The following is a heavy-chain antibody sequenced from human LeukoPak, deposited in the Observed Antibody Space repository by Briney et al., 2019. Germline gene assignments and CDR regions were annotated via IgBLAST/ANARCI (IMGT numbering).Heavy chain of an antibody. CDR3: ARCPPAVDSSGYYSFFDY. J-gene: IGHJ4*02. CDR2: IYYSGST. Sequence: SDTLSLTCIVSTGSISSYYWSWIRQPPGKGLEWIGYIYYSGSTNYNPSLKSRVTISVDTSKNQFSLKLSSVTAADTAVYYCARCPPAVDSSGYYSFFDYWGQGTLVTVSS. CDR1: TGSISSYY. V-gene: IGHV4-59*07. D-gene: IGHD3-22*01.